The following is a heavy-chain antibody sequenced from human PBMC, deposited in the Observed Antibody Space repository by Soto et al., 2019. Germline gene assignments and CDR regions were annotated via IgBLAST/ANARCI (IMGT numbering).Heavy chain of an antibody. D-gene: IGHD6-6*01. CDR3: ARAPSRYITSSKWFDT. CDR2: INPNTGGK. Sequence: QVQLVQSGAEVKKPGASVKVSCKASGYTFTDYYMHWVRLAPGQGLEWMGWINPNTGGKNYAQKFQGRVTMTSDTSITTVYMELTRLTSDDTAVYYCARAPSRYITSSKWFDTWGQGALVTVSS. J-gene: IGHJ5*02. CDR1: GYTFTDYY. V-gene: IGHV1-2*02.